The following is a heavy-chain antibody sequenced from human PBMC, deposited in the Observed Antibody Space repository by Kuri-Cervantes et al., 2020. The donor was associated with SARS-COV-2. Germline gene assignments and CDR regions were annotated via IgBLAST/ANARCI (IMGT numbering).Heavy chain of an antibody. CDR1: GGSISSSNW. D-gene: IGHD6-6*01. V-gene: IGHV4-4*02. CDR3: ASNGKPYSSSSGYFDY. CDR2: IYHSGST. Sequence: GSLRLSCAVSGGSISSSNWWSWVRQPPGKGLEWIVEIYHSGSTNYNPSLKSRVTISVDKSKNQFSLKLSSVPAADTAVYYCASNGKPYSSSSGYFDYWGQGTLVTVSS. J-gene: IGHJ4*02.